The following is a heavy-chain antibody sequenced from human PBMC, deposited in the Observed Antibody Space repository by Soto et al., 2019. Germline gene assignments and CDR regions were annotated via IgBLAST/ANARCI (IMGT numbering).Heavy chain of an antibody. Sequence: GASVKVSCKASGYTFTSYAMHWVRQAPGQRLEWMGWINAGNGNTKYSQKFQGRVTITRDTSASTAYMELSSLRPEDTAVYYCARGARDFWSGYSAWGQGTLVTVS. CDR1: GYTFTSYA. CDR3: ARGARDFWSGYSA. V-gene: IGHV1-3*01. D-gene: IGHD3-3*01. CDR2: INAGNGNT. J-gene: IGHJ5*02.